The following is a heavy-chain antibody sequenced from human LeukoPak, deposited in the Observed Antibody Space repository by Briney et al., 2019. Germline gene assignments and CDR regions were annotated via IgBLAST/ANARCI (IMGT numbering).Heavy chain of an antibody. D-gene: IGHD3-22*01. CDR3: ARRRYYDDTGYLD. CDR1: GGSISSSSYY. Sequence: SETLSLTCTISGGSISSSSYYWDWIRRYPGKGLEWLGTIYYSGSTYYNASLKSRLFISVDTSNNQFSLRLSFVTAADTAVYYCARRRYYDDTGYLDWGQGTLITVSS. J-gene: IGHJ1*01. V-gene: IGHV4-39*01. CDR2: IYYSGST.